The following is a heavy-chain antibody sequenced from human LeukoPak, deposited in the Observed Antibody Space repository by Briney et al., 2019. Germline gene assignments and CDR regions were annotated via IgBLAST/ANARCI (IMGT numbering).Heavy chain of an antibody. D-gene: IGHD2-8*01. J-gene: IGHJ4*02. CDR3: ARGGSCTNGVCYYFDY. CDR1: GLTISTNY. Sequence: GGSLRLSCAASGLTISTNYMAWVRQAPGKGLEWVSVLFGGGSKYYADSVRGRFTISRDNSKNTLYLKINSLRAEDTAVYYCARGGSCTNGVCYYFDYWVQGTLVTVSS. CDR2: LFGGGSK. V-gene: IGHV3-53*01.